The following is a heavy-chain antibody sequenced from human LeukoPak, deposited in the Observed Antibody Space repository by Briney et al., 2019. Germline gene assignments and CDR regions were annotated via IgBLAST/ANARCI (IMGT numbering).Heavy chain of an antibody. CDR2: VSSSSSDI. J-gene: IGHJ4*02. CDR3: ASWTNNDNY. D-gene: IGHD2-8*01. Sequence: PGGSLRLSCAASGFIFSTYNMNWVRQSPGKGLEWISSVSSSSSDIYYIDSVKGRFTISRDNAKNSLYLQMNSLRAEDTAVYYCASWTNNDNYWGQGTLVTVSS. V-gene: IGHV3-21*01. CDR1: GFIFSTYN.